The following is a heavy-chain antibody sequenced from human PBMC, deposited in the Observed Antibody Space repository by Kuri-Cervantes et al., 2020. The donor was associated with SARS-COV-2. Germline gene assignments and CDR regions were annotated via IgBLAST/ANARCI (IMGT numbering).Heavy chain of an antibody. CDR1: GYTFTDYY. Sequence: ASVKVSCKASGYTFTDYYMNWVRQAPGQGPEWMGWINPDGGTNSAQKFQGRVTMTRDTSTSTVHMELSRLRFDDTAVFYCARNRRTGGYSIGSDLWGQGTLVTVSS. V-gene: IGHV1-2*02. D-gene: IGHD5-18*01. J-gene: IGHJ4*02. CDR2: INPDGGT. CDR3: ARNRRTGGYSIGSDL.